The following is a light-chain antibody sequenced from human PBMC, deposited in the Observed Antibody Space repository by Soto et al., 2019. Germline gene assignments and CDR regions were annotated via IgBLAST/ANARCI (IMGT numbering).Light chain of an antibody. CDR2: GAA. J-gene: IGKJ1*01. CDR1: ESVDSNY. V-gene: IGKV3-20*01. Sequence: EIELTQSPGTLSLSPGERATLSCRATESVDSNYLAWYQQKPGQAPRLLIYGAASRATGTPARFRGSGSGTEFTLTISSLEPHDCAVYYCQQYSYSPQTFCQGTKVEIK. CDR3: QQYSYSPQT.